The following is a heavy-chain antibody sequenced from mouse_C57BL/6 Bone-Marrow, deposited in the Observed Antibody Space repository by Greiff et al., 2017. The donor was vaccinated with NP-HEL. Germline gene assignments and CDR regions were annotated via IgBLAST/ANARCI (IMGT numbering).Heavy chain of an antibody. D-gene: IGHD1-1*01. V-gene: IGHV1-74*01. J-gene: IGHJ2*01. Sequence: QVQLQQPGAELVKPGASVKVSCKASGYTFTSYWMHWVKQRPGQGLEWIGRIHPSDSDTNYNQKFKGKATLTVDKSSSTAYMQLSSLTSEDSAVYYCAIWGPLYYYGSSYDYFDYWGQGTTLTVSS. CDR2: IHPSDSDT. CDR3: AIWGPLYYYGSSYDYFDY. CDR1: GYTFTSYW.